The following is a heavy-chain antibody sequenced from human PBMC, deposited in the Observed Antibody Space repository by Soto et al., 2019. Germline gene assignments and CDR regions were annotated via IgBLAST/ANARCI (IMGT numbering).Heavy chain of an antibody. J-gene: IGHJ3*02. D-gene: IGHD2-15*01. Sequence: ASVKVSCKASGYTFTSYYMHWVRQAPGQGLEWMGIINPSGGSTSYAQKFQGRVTMTRDTSTSTVYMELSSLRSEDTAVYYCARVLSGGSYQNAFDIWGQGTMVTVSS. CDR1: GYTFTSYY. CDR2: INPSGGST. V-gene: IGHV1-46*03. CDR3: ARVLSGGSYQNAFDI.